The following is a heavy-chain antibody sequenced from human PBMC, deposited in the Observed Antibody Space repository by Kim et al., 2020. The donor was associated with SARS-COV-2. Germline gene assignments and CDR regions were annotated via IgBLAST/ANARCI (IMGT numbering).Heavy chain of an antibody. J-gene: IGHJ5*02. Sequence: ADSVKGRFTISRDNAKNSLYLQMNSLRDEDTAVYYCARDYDYIWGSYPITWGQGTLVTVSS. D-gene: IGHD3-16*02. CDR3: ARDYDYIWGSYPIT. V-gene: IGHV3-48*02.